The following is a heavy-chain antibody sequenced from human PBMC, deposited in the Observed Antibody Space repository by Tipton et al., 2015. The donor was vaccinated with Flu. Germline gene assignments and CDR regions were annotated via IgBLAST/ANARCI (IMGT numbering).Heavy chain of an antibody. CDR1: GDSMRRDYF. CDR2: IHYGGGP. D-gene: IGHD4-11*01. V-gene: IGHV4-38-2*02. CDR3: ARRDYSNYVSDPIKWFDP. J-gene: IGHJ5*02. Sequence: TLSLTCTVSGDSMRRDYFWCWIRQAPAKGLEWIGNIHYGGGPPYNPSLISRVTISLDTSKNQFSLRVSSVTAADQAVYYCARRDYSNYVSDPIKWFDPWGKGTLVSVSS.